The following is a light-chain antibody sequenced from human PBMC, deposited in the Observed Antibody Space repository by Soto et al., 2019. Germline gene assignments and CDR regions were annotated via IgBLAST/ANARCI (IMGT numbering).Light chain of an antibody. CDR2: GAA. CDR1: QSVFSS. J-gene: IGKJ1*01. V-gene: IGKV3-15*01. Sequence: EIVMTQSPATLSVSPGERATLSCRASQSVFSSLAWYQQKPGQAPRLLIHGAATRATGIPGRFSGSGSGTEFTLTISSLQSEDFAVYYCQQYHNWPAFGQGTKVEIK. CDR3: QQYHNWPA.